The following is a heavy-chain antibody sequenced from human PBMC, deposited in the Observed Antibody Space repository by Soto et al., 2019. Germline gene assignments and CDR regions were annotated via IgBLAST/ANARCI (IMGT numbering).Heavy chain of an antibody. J-gene: IGHJ4*02. Sequence: QVQLVQSGAEVKKPGASVKVSCKASGYTFANYGISWVRQAPGQGLEWMGWISAYNGKTDYPQRLQGRVTMTTDTSTSTAYMEVRSLRSDDTATYYCARGHAGYCSATHCHWGPYLDSWGQGTLVTVSS. V-gene: IGHV1-18*01. D-gene: IGHD2-15*01. CDR2: ISAYNGKT. CDR1: GYTFANYG. CDR3: ARGHAGYCSATHCHWGPYLDS.